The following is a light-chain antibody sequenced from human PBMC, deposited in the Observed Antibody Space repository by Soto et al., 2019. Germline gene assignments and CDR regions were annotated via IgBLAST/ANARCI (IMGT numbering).Light chain of an antibody. J-gene: IGKJ2*01. CDR1: QSIRSW. Sequence: DIQMTQSPSTLSASVGDRVTITCRASQSIRSWLAWYQQKPGKAPKLLIYGASNLESGVPSRFSGSGSGTEFALTIRSLQPDDFASYYCQQYDSYSYTFGQGTKLEIK. CDR2: GAS. V-gene: IGKV1-5*01. CDR3: QQYDSYSYT.